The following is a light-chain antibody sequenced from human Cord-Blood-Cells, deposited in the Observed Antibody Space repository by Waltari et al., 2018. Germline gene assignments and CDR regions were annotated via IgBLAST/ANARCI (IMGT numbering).Light chain of an antibody. CDR1: NIGSKS. CDR2: YDS. J-gene: IGLJ1*01. Sequence: SYVLTQPPSVSVAPGKTARITCGGNNIGSKSVHWYQQKPGQAPVLVIYYDSDRPSGIPERFSGSNSGNTATLTISRVEAGDEDDYYCQVWDSSSDHYVFGTGTKVTVL. CDR3: QVWDSSSDHYV. V-gene: IGLV3-21*04.